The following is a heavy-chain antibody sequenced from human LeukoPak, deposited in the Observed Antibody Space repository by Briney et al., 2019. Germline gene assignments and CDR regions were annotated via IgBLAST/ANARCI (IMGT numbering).Heavy chain of an antibody. CDR2: ISYDGSKK. V-gene: IGHV3-30*04. CDR1: GFTSSSYA. J-gene: IGHJ6*01. CDR3: AGDEGQLWLDYYYGMDV. Sequence: ARSMRPSRAAAGFTSSSYAMHWVRQPPDKGLGWVAVISYDGSKKYYADSVKGRFTISRDDSKKRVYLKMNSLRGEETAVYYCAGDEGQLWLDYYYGMDVWGKGSTVTVSS. D-gene: IGHD5-18*01.